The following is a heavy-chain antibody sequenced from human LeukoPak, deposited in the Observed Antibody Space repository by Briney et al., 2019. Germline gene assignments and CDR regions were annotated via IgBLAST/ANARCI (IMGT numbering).Heavy chain of an antibody. Sequence: GGSLRLACVVSGITLSDYGMSWVRQAPGKGLEWVAGISDRGGSTNYADSVKGRFTISRDNPKNTLYLQMNSLRSEDTAVYFCAKRGVVIRAVVVVGYHKEAYYFDSWGQGALVTVSS. CDR3: AKRGVVIRAVVVVGYHKEAYYFDS. V-gene: IGHV3-23*01. CDR2: ISDRGGST. D-gene: IGHD2-2*01. CDR1: GITLSDYG. J-gene: IGHJ4*02.